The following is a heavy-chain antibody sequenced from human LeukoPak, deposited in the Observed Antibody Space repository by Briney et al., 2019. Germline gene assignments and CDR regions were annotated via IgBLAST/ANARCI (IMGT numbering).Heavy chain of an antibody. CDR1: GFTFSSYG. CDR2: ISYDGSNK. D-gene: IGHD2-2*01. J-gene: IGHJ4*02. CDR3: AKGRGYCSSTSCYAHYFDY. V-gene: IGHV3-30*18. Sequence: QPGRSLRLSCAASGFTFSSYGMHWVRQAPGKGLEWVAVISYDGSNKYYADSVKGRFTISRDNSKNTLYLQMNSLRAEDTAVYYCAKGRGYCSSTSCYAHYFDYWGQGTLVIVSS.